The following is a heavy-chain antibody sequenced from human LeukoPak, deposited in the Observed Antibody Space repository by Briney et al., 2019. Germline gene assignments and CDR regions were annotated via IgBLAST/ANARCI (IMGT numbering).Heavy chain of an antibody. CDR3: ARDTRPYSTDCYGSDS. J-gene: IGHJ4*02. D-gene: IGHD2-21*01. CDR2: VSRASIHI. V-gene: IGHV3-21*01. Sequence: GGSLRLSCAASGFTFSDYSLSWVRQAPGKGLEGVSYVSRASIHIYYADSVKGRLTTSRDNANNSPFLQMNSLTAEDTAVYYCARDTRPYSTDCYGSDSWGQGTLVTVSS. CDR1: GFTFSDYS.